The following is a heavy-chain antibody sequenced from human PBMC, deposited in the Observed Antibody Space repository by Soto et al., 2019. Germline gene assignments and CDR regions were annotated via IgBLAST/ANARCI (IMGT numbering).Heavy chain of an antibody. CDR1: GFTFSSYG. J-gene: IGHJ4*02. Sequence: QVQLVESGGGVVQPGNSLRLSCAASGFTFSSYGMHWVRQAPGKGLEWVAVIWYDRSNKYYADSVKGRFTISRDNSKNTLYLQMNSLRAEDTAVYYCARDQQWLVRFYFDFWGQGTLVTVSS. CDR2: IWYDRSNK. V-gene: IGHV3-33*01. D-gene: IGHD6-19*01. CDR3: ARDQQWLVRFYFDF.